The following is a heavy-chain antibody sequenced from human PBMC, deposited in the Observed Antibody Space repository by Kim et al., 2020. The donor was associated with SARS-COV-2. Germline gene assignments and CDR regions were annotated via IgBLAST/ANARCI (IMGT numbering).Heavy chain of an antibody. Sequence: GGSLRLSCAASGFTFSSYAMNWVRQAPGKGLEWVSAISGSGGSTYYADSVKGRFTISRDNSKNTLYLQMNSLRAEDTAVYYCAKMSSGYVGATYFDYWGQGTLVTVSS. CDR1: GFTFSSYA. V-gene: IGHV3-23*01. CDR2: ISGSGGST. J-gene: IGHJ4*02. D-gene: IGHD1-26*01. CDR3: AKMSSGYVGATYFDY.